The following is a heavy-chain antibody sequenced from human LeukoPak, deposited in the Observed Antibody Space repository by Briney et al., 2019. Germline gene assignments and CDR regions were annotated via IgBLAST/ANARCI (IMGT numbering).Heavy chain of an antibody. CDR2: ISDTGRDI. J-gene: IGHJ4*02. Sequence: GSLRLSCAGSGFAFESFTMTWVRQAPGKGLEWVSLISDTGRDISYADSVRGRFTISRDNTKNSLFLQMDSLRVEDTAIYYCAKGLFSAYDKYLDSWGQGTLVTVSS. V-gene: IGHV3-21*04. CDR3: AKGLFSAYDKYLDS. CDR1: GFAFESFT. D-gene: IGHD5-12*01.